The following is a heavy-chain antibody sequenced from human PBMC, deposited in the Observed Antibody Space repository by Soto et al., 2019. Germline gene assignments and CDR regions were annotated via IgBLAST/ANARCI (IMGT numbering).Heavy chain of an antibody. CDR1: GDSMSSGAYY. CDR2: IYHNGDT. D-gene: IGHD3-22*01. Sequence: PSETLSLTCSVSGDSMSSGAYYWNWIRQHPGKGLEWIAYIYHNGDTHYNPSLRSRITISVDTSKNQFSPKLTSVTDADTALYYRASSYSGYLDNWGQGTLVTVSS. CDR3: ASSYSGYLDN. J-gene: IGHJ4*02. V-gene: IGHV4-31*03.